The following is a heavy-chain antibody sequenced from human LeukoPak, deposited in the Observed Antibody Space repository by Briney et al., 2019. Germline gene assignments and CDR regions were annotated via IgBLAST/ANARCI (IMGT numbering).Heavy chain of an antibody. J-gene: IGHJ3*02. D-gene: IGHD3-9*01. CDR2: INHSGST. CDR1: GGSFSGYY. Sequence: PSETLFLTCAVYGGSFSGYYWSWIRQPPAKGQEWIGQINHSGSTNYNPSLKSRVTISVDTSKNQFSLKLSSVTGADTDVYYWARKGAYYDILAGYLIGSAFDIWGQGTMVTVSS. V-gene: IGHV4-34*01. CDR3: ARKGAYYDILAGYLIGSAFDI.